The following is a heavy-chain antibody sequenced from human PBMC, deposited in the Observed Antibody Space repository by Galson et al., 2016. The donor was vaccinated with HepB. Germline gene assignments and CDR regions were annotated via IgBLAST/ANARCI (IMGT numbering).Heavy chain of an antibody. D-gene: IGHD7-27*01. CDR1: GYTFINYG. CDR3: AREGGTGDLYFDY. CDR2: ISACNGNT. V-gene: IGHV1-18*01. Sequence: SVKVSCKASGYTFINYGITWMRQAPGQGLEWMGWISACNGNTNYAQKYQGRVTMTRDTSTGTVYMELRSLRSDDTAVYYCAREGGTGDLYFDYWGQGTLVTVSS. J-gene: IGHJ4*02.